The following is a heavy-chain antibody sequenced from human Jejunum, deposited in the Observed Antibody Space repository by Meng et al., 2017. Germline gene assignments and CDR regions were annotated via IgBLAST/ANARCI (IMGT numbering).Heavy chain of an antibody. CDR3: AREGPNGYDGDYYESSNYALY. CDR1: GYTFSNYG. J-gene: IGHJ4*02. Sequence: ASVKVSCKASGYTFSNYGITWVRQAPGQGLEWMGRISAYNGNTNYAQKFQGRVTITTDTSTSTAYLELRSLRSDDADVYYCAREGPNGYDGDYYESSNYALYWGQGTLVTVSS. V-gene: IGHV1-18*01. CDR2: ISAYNGNT. D-gene: IGHD3-22*01.